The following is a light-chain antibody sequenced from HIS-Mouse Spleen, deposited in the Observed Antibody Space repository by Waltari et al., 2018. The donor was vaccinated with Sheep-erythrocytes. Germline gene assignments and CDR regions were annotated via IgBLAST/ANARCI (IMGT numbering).Light chain of an antibody. CDR1: SSDVGGYNY. V-gene: IGLV2-11*01. Sequence: QSALTQPRSVSGSPGQSVTISCTGTSSDVGGYNYVSWYQQPPGKAPKHMIYDVSKRPSGVPDRFSGSKSGNTASLTISGLQAEDEADYYCCSYAGSYTYVFGTGTKVTVL. J-gene: IGLJ1*01. CDR3: CSYAGSYTYV. CDR2: DVS.